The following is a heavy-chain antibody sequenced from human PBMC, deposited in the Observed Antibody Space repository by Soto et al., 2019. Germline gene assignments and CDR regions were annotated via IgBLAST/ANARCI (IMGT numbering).Heavy chain of an antibody. D-gene: IGHD3-10*01. Sequence: PGGSLRLSCAASGFTFSSNWMSWVRQAPGKGLEWVANIKEDGSEKYYVDSVKGRFTISRDNAKSSLYLQMNSLRAEDTAVYYCASYFDYYGSGSSNPDIWSQGTMVTVSS. CDR2: IKEDGSEK. V-gene: IGHV3-7*05. CDR3: ASYFDYYGSGSSNPDI. J-gene: IGHJ3*02. CDR1: GFTFSSNW.